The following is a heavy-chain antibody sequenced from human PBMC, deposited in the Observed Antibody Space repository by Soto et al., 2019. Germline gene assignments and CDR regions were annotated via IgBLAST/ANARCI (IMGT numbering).Heavy chain of an antibody. CDR1: GYTLTGYY. V-gene: IGHV1-2*02. D-gene: IGHD1-26*01. J-gene: IGHJ6*02. Sequence: ASVKVSCKASGYTLTGYYMHWVRQAPGQGLEWMGWINPNSDGTNYAQKFQGRVTMTRDTSISTAYMELSRLRSDDTAVYYCARDWVVGATISYYYYGMDVWGQGTTVTVSS. CDR2: INPNSDGT. CDR3: ARDWVVGATISYYYYGMDV.